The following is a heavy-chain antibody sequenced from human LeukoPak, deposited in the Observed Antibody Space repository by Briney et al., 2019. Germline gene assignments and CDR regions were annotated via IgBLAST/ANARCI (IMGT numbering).Heavy chain of an antibody. J-gene: IGHJ4*02. D-gene: IGHD3-3*01. CDR1: GGSISSYY. Sequence: SETLSLTCTVSGGSISSYYWTWIRQPPGKGLEWIGYIHYSGTTSYNPSLKSRVTISMDTSKNQFSLKLSSVTAADTAVYYCARDFRGGYDFWSGYYTPYYFDYWGQGTLVTVSP. CDR3: ARDFRGGYDFWSGYYTPYYFDY. V-gene: IGHV4-59*12. CDR2: IHYSGTT.